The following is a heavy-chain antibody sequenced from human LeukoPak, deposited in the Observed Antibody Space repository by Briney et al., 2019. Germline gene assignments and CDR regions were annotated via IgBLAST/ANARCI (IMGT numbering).Heavy chain of an antibody. V-gene: IGHV4-39*07. D-gene: IGHD3-10*01. Sequence: SETLSLTCTVSGGSMNSSDYYWGWIRQPPGKGLEWIGSIYYSGSTYYSPSLKNRVSISLDTSANHFSLKLSSVTAADTAVYYCARGGVKELLSFDYWGQGTLVTVSS. J-gene: IGHJ4*02. CDR3: ARGGVKELLSFDY. CDR1: GGSMNSSDYY. CDR2: IYYSGST.